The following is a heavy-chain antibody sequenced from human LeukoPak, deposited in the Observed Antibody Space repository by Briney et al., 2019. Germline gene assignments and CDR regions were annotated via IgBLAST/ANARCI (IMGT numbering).Heavy chain of an antibody. V-gene: IGHV4-38-2*01. CDR3: ARHHAGYSYGYPGFDY. Sequence: SETLSLTXAVSGYSISSGYYWGWIRQPPGKGLEWIGSIYHSGSTYYNPSLKSRVTISVDTSKNQFSLKLSSVTAADTAVHYCARHHAGYSYGYPGFDYWGQGTLVTVSS. J-gene: IGHJ4*02. CDR1: GYSISSGYY. CDR2: IYHSGST. D-gene: IGHD5-18*01.